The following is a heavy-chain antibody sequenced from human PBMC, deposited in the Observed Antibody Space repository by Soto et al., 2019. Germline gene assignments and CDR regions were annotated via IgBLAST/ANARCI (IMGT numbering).Heavy chain of an antibody. CDR2: INHSGST. CDR1: GGSFSGYY. D-gene: IGHD3-10*01. J-gene: IGHJ5*02. CDR3: AIGLYGSGKNWFDP. V-gene: IGHV4-34*01. Sequence: SETLSLTCAVYGGSFSGYYWSWIRQPPGKGLEWIGEINHSGSTNYNPSLKSRVTISVDTSKNQFSLKLSSVTAADTAVYYCAIGLYGSGKNWFDPWGQGTLVTVSS.